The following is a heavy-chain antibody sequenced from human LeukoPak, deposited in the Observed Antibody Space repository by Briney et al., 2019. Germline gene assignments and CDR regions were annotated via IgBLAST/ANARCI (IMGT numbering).Heavy chain of an antibody. J-gene: IGHJ6*02. Sequence: GGSLRLSCAASGFTFSSYSMNWVRQAPGKGLEWVSSIGSSSSYIYYADSVKGRFTISRDNAKNSLYLQMNSLRAEDTAVYYCARARGIAAAGHSYYYYGMDVWGQGTTVTVSS. CDR2: IGSSSSYI. D-gene: IGHD6-13*01. CDR3: ARARGIAAAGHSYYYYGMDV. V-gene: IGHV3-21*01. CDR1: GFTFSSYS.